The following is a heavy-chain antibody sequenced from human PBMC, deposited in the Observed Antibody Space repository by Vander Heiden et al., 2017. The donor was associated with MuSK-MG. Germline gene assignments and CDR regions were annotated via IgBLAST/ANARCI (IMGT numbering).Heavy chain of an antibody. V-gene: IGHV1-46*01. CDR2: INPSGGST. CDR3: ARDYYAVATTSIWYYVDV. Sequence: QVQLVQSGAEVKKPGASVKVSCKASGYTFSSYYMHWVRQAPGQGLEWMGIINPSGGSTGYAQKFQGRFTMTSDTSTSTVYMELSSLRSEDPAVYYCARDYYAVATTSIWYYVDVWGKGPTVPVSS. CDR1: GYTFSSYY. D-gene: IGHD3-10*01. J-gene: IGHJ6*03.